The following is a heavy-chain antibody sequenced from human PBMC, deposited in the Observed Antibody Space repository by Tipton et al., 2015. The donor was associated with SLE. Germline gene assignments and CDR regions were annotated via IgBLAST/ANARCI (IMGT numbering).Heavy chain of an antibody. V-gene: IGHV4-39*07. CDR3: ARLPCQITGNRLYYFGVDV. CDR1: GDSIKMSRYY. CDR2: VYYTGTT. Sequence: GLVKPSETLSLTCTGSGDSIKMSRYYWGWIRQSPGKGLEWIGSVYYTGTTDYNPSLKSRLTISIDTSKNQFSLKVASVTAADTAAYYCARLPCQITGNRLYYFGVDVWGQGTTVTVSS. D-gene: IGHD1-20*01. J-gene: IGHJ6*02.